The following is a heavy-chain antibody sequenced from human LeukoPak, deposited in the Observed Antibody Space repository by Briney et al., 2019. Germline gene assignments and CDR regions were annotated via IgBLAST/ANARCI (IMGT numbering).Heavy chain of an antibody. CDR1: GGSLSSGNW. D-gene: IGHD3-22*01. V-gene: IGHV4-4*02. J-gene: IGHJ4*02. CDR2: IYHSGST. CDR3: ARDYYDSSGYVLLDY. Sequence: PSETLSLTCGVSGGSLSSGNWWSWVRQPPGKGLEWIGEIYHSGSTNYNPSLKSRVTISVDKSKNQFSLKLSSVTAADTAVYYCARDYYDSSGYVLLDYWGQGTLVTVSS.